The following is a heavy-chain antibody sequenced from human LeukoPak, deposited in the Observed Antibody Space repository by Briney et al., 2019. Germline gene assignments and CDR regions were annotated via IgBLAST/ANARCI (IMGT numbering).Heavy chain of an antibody. V-gene: IGHV4-59*01. CDR1: GGSISTYY. CDR2: IYYNGNS. D-gene: IGHD2/OR15-2a*01. Sequence: PSETLSLTCTVSGGSISTYYWSWIRQPPAKGLEWIGYIYYNGNSNYNPSLKSRVTISVDTSKNQFSLKLHSVTAADTAVYYCARVLSPGYNNAIDIWGQGTMVTVSS. J-gene: IGHJ3*02. CDR3: ARVLSPGYNNAIDI.